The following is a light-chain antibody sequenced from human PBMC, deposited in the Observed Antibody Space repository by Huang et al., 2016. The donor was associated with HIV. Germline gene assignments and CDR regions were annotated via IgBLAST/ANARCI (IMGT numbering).Light chain of an antibody. CDR1: QSFSGN. CDR3: QQYNNWPRGT. J-gene: IGKJ1*01. CDR2: GAS. V-gene: IGKV3-15*01. Sequence: EIVMTQSPATLSVSPGERATLSCRASQSFSGNFAWYQQKPGQAPRLLIYGASTRATGVPDRFSGSGAGTEFTLTISSLQSEDFAVYCCQQYNNWPRGTFGQGTRVEIK.